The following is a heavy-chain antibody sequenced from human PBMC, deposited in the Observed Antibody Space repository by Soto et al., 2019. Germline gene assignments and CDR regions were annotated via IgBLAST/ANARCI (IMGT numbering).Heavy chain of an antibody. D-gene: IGHD5-18*01. CDR3: ARGLDGYSSDY. CDR2: INWNGGST. CDR1: GFTFDDYG. V-gene: IGHV3-20*04. J-gene: IGHJ4*02. Sequence: EVQLVESGGGVVRPGGSLRLSCAASGFTFDDYGMSWVRQAPGKGLEWVSGINWNGGSTGYADSVKGRFTISRDNAKNCLYLQMNSLRGEDTAFDYCARGLDGYSSDYWGQGTLVTVSS.